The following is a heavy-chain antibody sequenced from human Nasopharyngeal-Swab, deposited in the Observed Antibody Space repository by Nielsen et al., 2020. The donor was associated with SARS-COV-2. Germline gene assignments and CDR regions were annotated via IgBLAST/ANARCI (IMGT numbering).Heavy chain of an antibody. V-gene: IGHV4-30-2*01. D-gene: IGHD2-15*01. CDR3: ARGRGRYCSGGSCYPPTWYYYYMDV. CDR1: GGSISSGGYS. Sequence: SETLSLTCAVSGGSISSGGYSWSWIRQPPGKGLEWIGYIYHSGSTYYNPSLKSRVTISVDRSKNQFSLKLSSVTAADTAVYYCARGRGRYCSGGSCYPPTWYYYYMDVWGKGTTVTVSS. J-gene: IGHJ6*03. CDR2: IYHSGST.